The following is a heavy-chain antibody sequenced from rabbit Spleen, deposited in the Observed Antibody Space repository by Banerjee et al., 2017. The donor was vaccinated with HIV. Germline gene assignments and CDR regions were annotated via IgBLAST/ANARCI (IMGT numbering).Heavy chain of an antibody. D-gene: IGHD1-1*01. CDR1: GFSFSSSYD. CDR2: IYTTNLKT. J-gene: IGHJ6*01. V-gene: IGHV1S45*01. Sequence: QEQLEESGGDLVKPEGSLTLTCTASGFSFSSSYDICWVRQAPGKGLEWIACIYTTNLKTYYASWAKGRFTISKTSSTTVTLQMTSLTVADTATYFCARDTSSSFSSYGMDLWGQGTLVTVS. CDR3: ARDTSSSFSSYGMDL.